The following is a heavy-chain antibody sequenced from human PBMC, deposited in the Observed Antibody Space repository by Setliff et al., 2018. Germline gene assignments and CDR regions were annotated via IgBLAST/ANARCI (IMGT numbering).Heavy chain of an antibody. CDR2: INPSGGLT. CDR1: GYTLTNYY. J-gene: IGHJ4*02. Sequence: ASVKVSCKASGYTLTNYYMHWVRQAPGQGLEWMGIINPSGGLTRYAQKFQGRVTMTRDTSTSTVYMEVISLRSEDTAVYYCARQDILTSYYMFDYWGQGTLVTVSS. V-gene: IGHV1-46*01. D-gene: IGHD3-9*01. CDR3: ARQDILTSYYMFDY.